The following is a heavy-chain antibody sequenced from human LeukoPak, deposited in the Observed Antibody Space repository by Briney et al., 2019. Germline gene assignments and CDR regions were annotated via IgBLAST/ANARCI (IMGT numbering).Heavy chain of an antibody. CDR2: IYYSGST. Sequence: SETLSLTCTVSGGSISSGDYYWSWIRQPPGKGLEWIGYIYYSGSTYYNPSLKSRVTISVDTSKSQFSLKLSSVTAADTAVYYCARDNWNYGGSNWGQGTLVIVSS. D-gene: IGHD1-7*01. J-gene: IGHJ4*02. V-gene: IGHV4-30-4*01. CDR1: GGSISSGDYY. CDR3: ARDNWNYGGSN.